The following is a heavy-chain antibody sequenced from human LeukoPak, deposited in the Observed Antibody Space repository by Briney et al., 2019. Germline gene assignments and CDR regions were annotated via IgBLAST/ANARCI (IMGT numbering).Heavy chain of an antibody. Sequence: PSQTLSLTCTVSGDSISSGDYYWSWIRQPAGKGLEWIGRISSSGSTNYNPSLKSRVTISVDTSKNQFSLKLSSVTAADTAVYYCARRLLGYCSGGSCYSGYFQHWGQGTLVTVSS. CDR2: ISSSGST. CDR3: ARRLLGYCSGGSCYSGYFQH. V-gene: IGHV4-61*02. D-gene: IGHD2-15*01. J-gene: IGHJ1*01. CDR1: GDSISSGDYY.